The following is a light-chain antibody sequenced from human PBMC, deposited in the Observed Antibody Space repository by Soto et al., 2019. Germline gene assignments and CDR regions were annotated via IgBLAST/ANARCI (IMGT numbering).Light chain of an antibody. CDR1: QSVSSY. CDR3: HQRSAWPLT. J-gene: IGKJ4*01. V-gene: IGKV3-11*01. Sequence: EIVLRQSPATLSLSSGEGATLSCRASQSVSSYLDWYQQRPGQAPRLLIYDVSTRAAGIPAKFSGSGSGTDFTRTIASLDPEDFGVYYCHQRSAWPLTFGGGTKVEI. CDR2: DVS.